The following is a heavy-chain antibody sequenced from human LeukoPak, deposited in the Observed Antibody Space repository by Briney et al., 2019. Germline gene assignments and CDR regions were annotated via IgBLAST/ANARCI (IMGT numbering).Heavy chain of an antibody. V-gene: IGHV1-18*01. Sequence: ASVKVSCKASGYTFTSYGISWVRQAPGQGLEWMGWISAYNGNTNYAQKLQGRVTMTTDTSTSTAYMELRSLRSDDTAVYYCARDSPTSKGYCSSTSCYSSGYWGQGTLVTVSS. CDR2: ISAYNGNT. CDR1: GYTFTSYG. J-gene: IGHJ4*02. D-gene: IGHD2-2*02. CDR3: ARDSPTSKGYCSSTSCYSSGY.